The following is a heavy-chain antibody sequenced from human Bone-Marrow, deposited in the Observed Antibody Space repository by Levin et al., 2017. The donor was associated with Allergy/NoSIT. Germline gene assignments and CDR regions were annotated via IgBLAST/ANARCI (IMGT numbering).Heavy chain of an antibody. D-gene: IGHD1-26*01. J-gene: IGHJ5*02. CDR1: GFTFSSYG. Sequence: QPGGSLRLSCAASGFTFSSYGMHWVRQAPGKGLEWVAVISYDGSNKYYADSVKGRFTISRDNSKNTLYLQMNSLRAEDTAVYYCAKLASVGAPWGQGTLVTVSS. CDR3: AKLASVGAP. CDR2: ISYDGSNK. V-gene: IGHV3-30*18.